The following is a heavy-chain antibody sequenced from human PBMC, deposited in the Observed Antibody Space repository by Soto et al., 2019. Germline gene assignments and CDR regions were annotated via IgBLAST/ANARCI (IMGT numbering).Heavy chain of an antibody. Sequence: EVQLVESGGGLVQPGGSLRLSCAASGFTFSSHSMNWVRQAPGKGLEWVSYISSSSSTIYYADSGKGRFTSSRDNAKNSLSLQMNSLTAEDTAVYYCARDNPSGYGDCWGQGTLVNVSS. CDR1: GFTFSSHS. V-gene: IGHV3-48*01. D-gene: IGHD5-12*01. J-gene: IGHJ4*02. CDR2: ISSSSSTI. CDR3: ARDNPSGYGDC.